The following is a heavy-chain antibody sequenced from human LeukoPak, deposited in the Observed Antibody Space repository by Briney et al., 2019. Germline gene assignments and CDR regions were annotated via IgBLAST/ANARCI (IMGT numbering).Heavy chain of an antibody. V-gene: IGHV3-7*01. CDR3: ARIFEWTGYAMDV. Sequence: PGGSLRLYCEASGFTFSSYWMSWVRQVPGKGLEWVANIKEDGSAKYYVDSSKGRFTISRDNAKNSLHLEMNRLSVEDTAVYFCARIFEWTGYAMDVWGQGATVIVSS. D-gene: IGHD3-3*01. CDR2: IKEDGSAK. CDR1: GFTFSSYW. J-gene: IGHJ6*02.